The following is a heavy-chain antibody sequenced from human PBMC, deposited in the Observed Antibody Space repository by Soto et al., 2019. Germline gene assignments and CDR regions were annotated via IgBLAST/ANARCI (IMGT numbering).Heavy chain of an antibody. J-gene: IGHJ6*02. CDR1: GGTFSSYA. V-gene: IGHV1-69*13. CDR2: IIPIFGTA. CDR3: AGPPPPKSPPNFGGYYSYYYYGMDV. D-gene: IGHD3-22*01. Sequence: SVKVSCKASGGTFSSYAISWVRQAPGQGLEWMGGIIPIFGTANYAQKFQGRVTITADESTSTAYMELSSLRSEDTAVYYCAGPPPPKSPPNFGGYYSYYYYGMDVWGQGTTVTVSS.